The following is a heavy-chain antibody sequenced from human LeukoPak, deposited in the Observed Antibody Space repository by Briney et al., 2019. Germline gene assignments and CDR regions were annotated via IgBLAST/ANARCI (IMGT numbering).Heavy chain of an antibody. V-gene: IGHV4-34*01. Sequence: SETLSLTCAVYGGSFSGYYWSWIRQPPGKGLEWIGEINHSGTTNYNSSLKSRITISVDTSKNQFSLKLTSVTAADTAVYYCARDRLLWFGELDYWGQGTLVIVSS. D-gene: IGHD3-10*01. CDR3: ARDRLLWFGELDY. J-gene: IGHJ4*02. CDR1: GGSFSGYY. CDR2: INHSGTT.